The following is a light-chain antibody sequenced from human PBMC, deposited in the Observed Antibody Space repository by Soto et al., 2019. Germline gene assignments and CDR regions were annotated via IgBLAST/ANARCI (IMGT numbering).Light chain of an antibody. CDR1: SSDIGGYNY. CDR3: SSYTSSSTFV. J-gene: IGLJ1*01. CDR2: EVS. Sequence: QSALTQPASVSGSPGQSLTISCTGPSSDIGGYNYVSWSQQHPGKAPQLMIYEVSNRPSGVSKRFSGSKSGNTASLTISGLQAEDEADYYCSSYTSSSTFVFGTGTKVTVL. V-gene: IGLV2-14*01.